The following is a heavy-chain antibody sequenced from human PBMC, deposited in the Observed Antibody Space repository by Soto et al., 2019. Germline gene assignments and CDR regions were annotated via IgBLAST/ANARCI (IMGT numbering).Heavy chain of an antibody. J-gene: IGHJ4*02. CDR1: GFTVSSNY. D-gene: IGHD4-17*01. CDR3: AREQNSGVNDY. V-gene: IGHV3-53*02. Sequence: EVQLVETGGGLIQPGGSLRLSCAVSGFTVSSNYMSWVRQAPGKGLEWVSVLYSGGSTYYADSVKGRFTISRDNSKNTLYLQMNSLRAEDTAVYYCAREQNSGVNDYWGQGTLVTVSS. CDR2: LYSGGST.